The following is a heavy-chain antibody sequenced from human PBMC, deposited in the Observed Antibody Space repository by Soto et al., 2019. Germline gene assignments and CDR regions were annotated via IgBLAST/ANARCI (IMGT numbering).Heavy chain of an antibody. CDR2: INSDGSSS. V-gene: IGHV3-74*01. CDR1: GFSFRSYW. CDR3: ARVVTHYNGSYRTIDY. D-gene: IGHD1-26*01. Sequence: GGSLRLSCAASGFSFRSYWMHWVRQAPGKGLVWVSRINSDGSSSTYADSVKGRFTISRDNAKNTLYLQMNSLRAEDTAVYYCARVVTHYNGSYRTIDYWGQGTLVTVSS. J-gene: IGHJ4*02.